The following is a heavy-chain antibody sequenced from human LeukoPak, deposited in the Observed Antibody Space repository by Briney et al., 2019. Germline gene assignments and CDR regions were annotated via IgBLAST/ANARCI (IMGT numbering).Heavy chain of an antibody. Sequence: GGSLRLSCAASGFTVSSNYMSWVRQAPGRGLEWVSVIYSGGDTRYADSVKGRFTISGDNSKNTLYLQMNSLRAEDTALYYCARERGRGVISPYFDQWGQGTLVTVSS. CDR3: ARERGRGVISPYFDQ. CDR2: IYSGGDT. J-gene: IGHJ4*02. V-gene: IGHV3-66*01. D-gene: IGHD3-10*01. CDR1: GFTVSSNY.